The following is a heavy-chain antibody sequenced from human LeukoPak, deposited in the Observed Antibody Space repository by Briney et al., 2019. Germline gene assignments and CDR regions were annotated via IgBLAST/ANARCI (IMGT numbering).Heavy chain of an antibody. Sequence: GGSLRLSCAASGFTFSSYSMNWVRQAPGKGLEWVSSISSSSYIYYADSVKGRFTISRDNAENSLYLQMNSLRAEDTAVYYCARDRDYSNYPLWGQGTLVTVSS. CDR3: ARDRDYSNYPL. CDR1: GFTFSSYS. J-gene: IGHJ4*02. D-gene: IGHD4-11*01. CDR2: ISSSSYI. V-gene: IGHV3-21*01.